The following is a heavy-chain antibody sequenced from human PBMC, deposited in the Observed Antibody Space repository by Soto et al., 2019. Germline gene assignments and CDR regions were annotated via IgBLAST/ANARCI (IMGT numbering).Heavy chain of an antibody. D-gene: IGHD4-17*01. CDR3: VKRKTYDSGDYDY. CDR1: GYTFTSHD. J-gene: IGHJ4*02. Sequence: ASVKVSCKASGYTFTSHDINWMRQATGQGLEWMGWMNPNSGHTNYAQKFQGRVTMTRDTSISTAYLQMNTLRAADTAVYYCVKRKTYDSGDYDYWGQGTLVTVSS. CDR2: MNPNSGHT. V-gene: IGHV1-8*01.